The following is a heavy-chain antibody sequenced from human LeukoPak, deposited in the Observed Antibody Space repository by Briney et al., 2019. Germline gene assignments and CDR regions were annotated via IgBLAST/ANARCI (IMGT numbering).Heavy chain of an antibody. CDR2: ISAYNGNT. J-gene: IGHJ4*02. CDR1: GYTFTRFG. D-gene: IGHD6-13*01. CDR3: ARDSPSSSSSLGFDY. Sequence: GASVKVSCKASGYTFTRFGISWVRQAPGQGLEWMGWISAYNGNTNYEQKVQGRVTMTTDTSTGTAYMELRSLRSDATAVYYCARDSPSSSSSLGFDYWGQGTLVTAS. V-gene: IGHV1-18*01.